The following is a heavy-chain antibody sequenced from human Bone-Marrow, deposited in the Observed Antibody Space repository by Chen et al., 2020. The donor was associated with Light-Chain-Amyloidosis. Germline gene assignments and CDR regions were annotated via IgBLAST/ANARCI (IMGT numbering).Heavy chain of an antibody. D-gene: IGHD5-12*01. CDR2: IYPDDSDA. J-gene: IGHJ4*02. Sequence: VQLEQSGPEVQKPGESLQISSTASGYTFPNYWIGWVRQMPGKGLEWMGVIYPDDSDARYSPSFEGQVTISADKSITTAYLQWRSLKASDTAMYYCARRRDGYNFDYWGQGTLVTVSS. CDR3: ARRRDGYNFDY. CDR1: GYTFPNYW. V-gene: IGHV5-51*01.